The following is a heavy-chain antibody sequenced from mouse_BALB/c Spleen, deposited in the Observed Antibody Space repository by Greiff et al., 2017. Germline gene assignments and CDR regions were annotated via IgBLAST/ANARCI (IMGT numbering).Heavy chain of an antibody. D-gene: IGHD2-2*01. J-gene: IGHJ1*01. V-gene: IGHV2-9-2*01. CDR2: IWTGGGT. CDR3: ARDWLRRYFDV. Sequence: VKLMESGPGLVAPSQSLSITCTVSGFSLTSYDISWIRQPPGKGLEWLGVIWTGGGTNYNSAFMSRLSISKDNSKSQVFLKMNSLQTDDTAIYYCARDWLRRYFDVWGAGTTVTVSS. CDR1: GFSLTSYD.